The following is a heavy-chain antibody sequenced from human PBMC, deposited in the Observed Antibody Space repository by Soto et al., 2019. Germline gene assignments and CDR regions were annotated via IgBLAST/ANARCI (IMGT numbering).Heavy chain of an antibody. V-gene: IGHV4-4*02. CDR2: IYHSGST. CDR1: GGSISSSNW. J-gene: IGHJ6*02. D-gene: IGHD5-18*01. Sequence: QVQLQESGPGLVKPSGTLSVTCAVSGGSISSSNWWNWVRQPPGKGLEWIGEIYHSGSTNYNPSLRSRVNISLEKSKNQFSLRVKSVTAADTAEYYCARAWPSVDSYGSGVMDVWGQGTTVTVSS. CDR3: ARAWPSVDSYGSGVMDV.